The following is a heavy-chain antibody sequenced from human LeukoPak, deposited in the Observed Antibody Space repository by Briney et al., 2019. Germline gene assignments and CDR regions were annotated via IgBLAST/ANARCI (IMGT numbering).Heavy chain of an antibody. J-gene: IGHJ4*02. CDR2: IYYSGST. V-gene: IGHV4-59*08. Sequence: PSETLSLTCTVSGGSISPFYWSWIRQSPDKGLVWIGNIYYSGSTNYNPSFKSRVTVSLDTSTKQYPLHLSSVTAADTAIYYCARHFSGFDHWGQGAQVTVSS. CDR1: GGSISPFY. D-gene: IGHD2-8*02. CDR3: ARHFSGFDH.